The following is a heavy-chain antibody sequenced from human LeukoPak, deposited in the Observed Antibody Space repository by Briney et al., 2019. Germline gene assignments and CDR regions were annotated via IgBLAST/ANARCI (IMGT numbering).Heavy chain of an antibody. Sequence: ASVKVSCKASGYTFTIYGISWVRQAPGQGLEWMGWISAYNGNTNYAQKLQGRVTMTTDTSTSTAYMELRSLRSDDTAVYYCARDVDTAMAVYYYYYGMDVWGQGTTVIVSS. V-gene: IGHV1-18*01. CDR3: ARDVDTAMAVYYYYYGMDV. CDR1: GYTFTIYG. J-gene: IGHJ6*02. CDR2: ISAYNGNT. D-gene: IGHD5-18*01.